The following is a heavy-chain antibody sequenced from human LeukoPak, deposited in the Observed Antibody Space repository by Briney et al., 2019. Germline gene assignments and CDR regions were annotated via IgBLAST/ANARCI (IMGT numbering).Heavy chain of an antibody. D-gene: IGHD3-3*01. V-gene: IGHV4-59*01. CDR1: GGSISSYY. CDR3: ARSGYYTRKDFDY. CDR2: IYYSGST. J-gene: IGHJ4*02. Sequence: SETLSLTCTVSGGSISSYYWSWIRQPPGKGLEWIGYIYYSGSTNYHPSLKSRVTISVDTSKNQFSLKLSSVTAADTAVYYCARSGYYTRKDFDYWGQGTLVTVSS.